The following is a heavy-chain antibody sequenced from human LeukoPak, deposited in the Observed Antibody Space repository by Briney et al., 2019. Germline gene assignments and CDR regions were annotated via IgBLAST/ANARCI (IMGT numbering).Heavy chain of an antibody. CDR1: GFTFSSYA. CDR3: AKQGVVAATYWYFQH. D-gene: IGHD2-15*01. CDR2: ISGSGGST. Sequence: GGSLRLSCAASGFTFSSYAMSWVRQAPGKGLEWVSAISGSGGSTYYADSVKGRFTISRDNSKDTLYLQMNSLRAEDTAVYYCAKQGVVAATYWYFQHWGQGTLVTVSS. V-gene: IGHV3-23*01. J-gene: IGHJ1*01.